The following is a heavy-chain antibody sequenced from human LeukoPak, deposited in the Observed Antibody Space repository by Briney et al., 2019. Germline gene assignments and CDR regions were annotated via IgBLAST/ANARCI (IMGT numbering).Heavy chain of an antibody. V-gene: IGHV3-23*01. Sequence: GSLRLSCAASGFTFSSHAMNWVRPAPGKGLGWGSAIRGSGGSTYYADSVKGRFTISRDNSKNTLYLQMNSLRAEDTAVYYCAKDLTRCSSTSCFADYFDYWGQGTLVTVSS. CDR2: IRGSGGST. CDR3: AKDLTRCSSTSCFADYFDY. D-gene: IGHD2-2*01. J-gene: IGHJ4*02. CDR1: GFTFSSHA.